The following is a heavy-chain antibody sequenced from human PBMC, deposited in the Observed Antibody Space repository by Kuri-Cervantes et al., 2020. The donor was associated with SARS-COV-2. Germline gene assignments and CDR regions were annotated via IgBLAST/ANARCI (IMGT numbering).Heavy chain of an antibody. CDR3: ARVLWSGSASRSRVIEYYFDY. V-gene: IGHV4-4*07. D-gene: IGHD3-3*01. CDR1: GGSISSYY. Sequence: SETLSLTCTVSGGSISSYYWSWIRQPAGKGLEWIGRIYTSGSTNYNPSLKSRVTMSVDTSKNQFSLKLSSVTAADTAVYYCARVLWSGSASRSRVIEYYFDYWGQGTLVTVSS. CDR2: IYTSGST. J-gene: IGHJ4*02.